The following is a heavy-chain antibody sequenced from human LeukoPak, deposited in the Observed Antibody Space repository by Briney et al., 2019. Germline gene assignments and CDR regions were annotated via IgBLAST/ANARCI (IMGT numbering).Heavy chain of an antibody. D-gene: IGHD1-26*01. Sequence: GGSLRLSCAASGFTFSSYAMSWVRQAPGKGLEWASAISGSGGSTYYADSVKGRFTISRDNSKNTLYLQMNSLRAEDTAVYYCATRIKWELGGYWGQGTLVTVSS. CDR1: GFTFSSYA. CDR2: ISGSGGST. CDR3: ATRIKWELGGY. V-gene: IGHV3-23*01. J-gene: IGHJ4*02.